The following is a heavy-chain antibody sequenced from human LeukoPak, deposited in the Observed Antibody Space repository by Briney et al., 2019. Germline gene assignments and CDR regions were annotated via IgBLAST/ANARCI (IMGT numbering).Heavy chain of an antibody. Sequence: ASVKVSCKASGYTFTDYYMHWVRQAPGQGLEWMGWINPNSGGTNYAQKFQGRVTLTGDTSISTAYMELSRLKSDDTAVYYCASQEGPPDSWFDPWGQGTLVTVSS. CDR3: ASQEGPPDSWFDP. CDR1: GYTFTDYY. V-gene: IGHV1-2*02. CDR2: INPNSGGT. J-gene: IGHJ5*02.